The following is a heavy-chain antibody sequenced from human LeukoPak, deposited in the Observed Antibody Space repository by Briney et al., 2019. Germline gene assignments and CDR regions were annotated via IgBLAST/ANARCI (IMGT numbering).Heavy chain of an antibody. CDR3: AKGTAVVVTFDY. V-gene: IGHV3-30*02. CDR2: IRYDGSNK. D-gene: IGHD3-22*01. J-gene: IGHJ4*02. CDR1: GFTFSSYG. Sequence: GGSLRLSCAASGFTFSSYGMHWVRQAPGKGLEWVAFIRYDGSNKYYADSVKGRFTISRDNSKNTLYLQMNSLRAEDTAVYYCAKGTAVVVTFDYWGQGTLVTVSS.